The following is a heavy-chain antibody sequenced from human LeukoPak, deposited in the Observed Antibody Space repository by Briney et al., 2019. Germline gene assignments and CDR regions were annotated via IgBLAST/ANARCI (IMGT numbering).Heavy chain of an antibody. CDR3: ARSYHHRRPDSSGYYLEHFDY. D-gene: IGHD3-22*01. CDR1: GFTFSSYA. Sequence: GRSLRLSCAASGFTFSSYAMHWVRQAPGKGLEWVAVISYDGSNKYYADSVKGRFTISRDNSKNTLYLQMNSLRAEDTAVYYCARSYHHRRPDSSGYYLEHFDYWGQGTLVTVSS. V-gene: IGHV3-30*04. CDR2: ISYDGSNK. J-gene: IGHJ4*02.